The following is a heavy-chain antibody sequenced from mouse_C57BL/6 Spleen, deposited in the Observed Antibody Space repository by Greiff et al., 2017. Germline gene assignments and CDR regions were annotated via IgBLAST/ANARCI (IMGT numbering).Heavy chain of an antibody. V-gene: IGHV1-42*01. Sequence: EVKLQESGPELVKPGASVKISCKASGYSFTGYYMNWVKQSPEKSLEWIGEINPSTGGTTYNQKFKAKATLTVDKSSSTAYMQLKSLTSEDSAVYYCARSDSSGYVAYWGQGTLVTVSA. CDR1: GYSFTGYY. CDR3: ARSDSSGYVAY. J-gene: IGHJ3*01. D-gene: IGHD3-2*02. CDR2: INPSTGGT.